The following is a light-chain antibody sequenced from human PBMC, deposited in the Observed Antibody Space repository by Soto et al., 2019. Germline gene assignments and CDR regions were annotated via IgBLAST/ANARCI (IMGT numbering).Light chain of an antibody. CDR3: QHRSNWHIT. J-gene: IGKJ5*01. Sequence: EIVLTQSPATLSLSPGERAALSCRASQSVSSYLAWYQQKPGQAPRLLIYDASNRATGIPARFNGSGSGTDFTLTISSLEPEDFALYYCQHRSNWHITFGQGTRLEIK. CDR1: QSVSSY. CDR2: DAS. V-gene: IGKV3-11*01.